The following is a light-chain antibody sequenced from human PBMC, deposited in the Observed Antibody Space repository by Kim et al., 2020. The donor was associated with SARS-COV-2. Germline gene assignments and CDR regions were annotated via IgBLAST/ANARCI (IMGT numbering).Light chain of an antibody. Sequence: VSPGKRATLSCRASQSVSSNLAWYQQKPGQAPRLLIYGASTRATDIPARFSGSGSGTEFTLTISSLQSEDFAIYYCQQYHDWPPITFGGGTKLEI. CDR1: QSVSSN. CDR3: QQYHDWPPIT. V-gene: IGKV3-15*01. J-gene: IGKJ4*01. CDR2: GAS.